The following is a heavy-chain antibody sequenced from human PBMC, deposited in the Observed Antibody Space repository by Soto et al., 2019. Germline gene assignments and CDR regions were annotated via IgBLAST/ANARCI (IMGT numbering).Heavy chain of an antibody. CDR1: GFTFSSYG. CDR2: IWYDGSNK. CDR3: ARDQYYYDSSGYYLFDY. D-gene: IGHD3-22*01. V-gene: IGHV3-33*01. Sequence: QVQLVESGGGVVQPGRSLRLSCAASGFTFSSYGMHWVRQAPGKGLEWVAVIWYDGSNKYYADSVKGRFTISRDNSKNTLYLQMNSVRAEDTAVYYCARDQYYYDSSGYYLFDYWGQGTLVTVSS. J-gene: IGHJ4*02.